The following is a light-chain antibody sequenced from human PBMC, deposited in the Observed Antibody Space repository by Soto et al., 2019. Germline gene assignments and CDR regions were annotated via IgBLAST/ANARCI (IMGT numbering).Light chain of an antibody. V-gene: IGKV3-20*01. J-gene: IGKJ4*01. CDR3: QQYGSSPLLT. CDR2: GAS. Sequence: EIVLTQSPGTLSLSPGERATLSCRASQSVSSSYLAWYQQKPGQAPRLLIYGASSRATGIPDRCSGSGSGTDFTLTISRLEPEDLAVYYCQQYGSSPLLTFGGGTKVEIK. CDR1: QSVSSSY.